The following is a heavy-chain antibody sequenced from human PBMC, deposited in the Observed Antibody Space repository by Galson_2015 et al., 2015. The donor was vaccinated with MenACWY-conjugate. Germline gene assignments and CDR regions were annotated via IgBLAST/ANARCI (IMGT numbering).Heavy chain of an antibody. J-gene: IGHJ6*02. V-gene: IGHV3-66*01. CDR3: ARDGGDRSGNYYYYGMDV. Sequence: SLRLSCAASGFTVSSNYMSWVRQAPGKGLEWVSVIYSGGSTYYADSVKGRFTISRDNSKNTLYLQINSLRAEDTAVYYCARDGGDRSGNYYYYGMDVWGQGTTVTVSS. D-gene: IGHD3-22*01. CDR1: GFTVSSNY. CDR2: IYSGGST.